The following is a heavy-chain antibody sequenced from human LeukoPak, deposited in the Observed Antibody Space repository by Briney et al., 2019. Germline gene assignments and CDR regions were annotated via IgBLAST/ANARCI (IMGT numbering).Heavy chain of an antibody. CDR1: GFTFSSYE. J-gene: IGHJ5*02. Sequence: GGSLRLSCGASGFTFSSYEMNWVRQAPGKGLEWVSYISISGDKIFYAESVKGRFTISRDNAENSLYLQMNSLRGEDTAVYYCARDCRSLSPGSSWYDWFDPWGQGTLVTVSS. CDR2: ISISGDKI. D-gene: IGHD6-13*01. V-gene: IGHV3-48*03. CDR3: ARDCRSLSPGSSWYDWFDP.